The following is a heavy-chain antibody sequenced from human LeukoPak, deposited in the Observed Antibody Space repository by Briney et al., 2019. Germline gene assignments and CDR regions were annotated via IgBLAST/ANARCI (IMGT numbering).Heavy chain of an antibody. J-gene: IGHJ4*02. CDR3: ARHYYAKVPFFDY. D-gene: IGHD3-10*01. CDR1: GFTVSSNY. CDR2: IYSGGST. Sequence: GGSLRLSCAASGFTVSSNYMSWVRQAPGKGLEWVSVIYSGGSTYYADSVKDGFTISRDNSKHTLYLQMNSLRAEDTAVYYCARHYYAKVPFFDYWGQGTLVTVSS. V-gene: IGHV3-66*04.